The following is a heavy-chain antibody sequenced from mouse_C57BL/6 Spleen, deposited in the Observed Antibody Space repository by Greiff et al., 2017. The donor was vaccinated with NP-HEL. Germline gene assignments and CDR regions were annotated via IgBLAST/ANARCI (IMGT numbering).Heavy chain of an antibody. CDR1: GFSLTSYG. V-gene: IGHV2-2*01. CDR3: ASYYYGSLYYYAMDY. D-gene: IGHD1-1*01. J-gene: IGHJ4*01. Sequence: VQLVESGPGLVQPSQSLSITCTVSGFSLTSYGVHWVRQSPGKGLEWLGVIWSGGSTDYNAAFISRLSISKDNSKSQVFFKMNSLQADDTAIYYCASYYYGSLYYYAMDYWGQGTSVTVSS. CDR2: IWSGGST.